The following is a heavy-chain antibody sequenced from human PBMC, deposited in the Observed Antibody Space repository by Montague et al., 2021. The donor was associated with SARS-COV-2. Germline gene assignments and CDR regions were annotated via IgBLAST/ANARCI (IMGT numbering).Heavy chain of an antibody. J-gene: IGHJ4*02. V-gene: IGHV4-59*01. D-gene: IGHD4-17*01. CDR2: SYYSGST. CDR3: ARVGAYGDCQTPPTFDY. CDR1: GGSISSYY. Sequence: SETLSLTCTVSGGSISSYYCSWIRQPPGKGLEWMGYSYYSGSTNYNPSPKIRGTISVATSKTQFSLKLSSVTAADTAVYYCARVGAYGDCQTPPTFDYWGQGTLVTVSS.